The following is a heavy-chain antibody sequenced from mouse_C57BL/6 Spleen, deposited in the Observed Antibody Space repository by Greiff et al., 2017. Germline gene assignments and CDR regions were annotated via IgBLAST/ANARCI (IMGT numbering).Heavy chain of an antibody. CDR1: GYSFTGYY. V-gene: IGHV1-42*01. Sequence: VQLQESGPELVKPGASVKISCKASGYSFTGYYMNWVKQSPEKSLEWIGEINPSTGGTTYNQKFKATATLTVDKSSSPAYMQLKSLTSEDSAVDYLASDWDGFAYWGQGTLVTVSA. CDR3: ASDWDGFAY. J-gene: IGHJ3*01. CDR2: INPSTGGT. D-gene: IGHD4-1*01.